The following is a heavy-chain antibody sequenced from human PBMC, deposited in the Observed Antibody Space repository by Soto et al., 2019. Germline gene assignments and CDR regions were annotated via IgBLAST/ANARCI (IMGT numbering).Heavy chain of an antibody. CDR3: ARVRFGELV. V-gene: IGHV3-23*01. CDR1: GFTFSSYA. J-gene: IGHJ4*02. Sequence: EVQLLESGGGLVQPGGSLRLSCAASGFTFSSYAMSWVRQAPGKGLEWVSIIGVGGGDRYYPESVKGRFRISRDNSRDTLNLEMNSLRDEDTAVYYCARVRFGELVWGQGTLVTVSS. D-gene: IGHD3-10*01. CDR2: IGVGGGDR.